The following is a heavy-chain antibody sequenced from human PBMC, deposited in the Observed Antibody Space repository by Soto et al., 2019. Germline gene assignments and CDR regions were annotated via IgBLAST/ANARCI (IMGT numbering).Heavy chain of an antibody. V-gene: IGHV1-69*06. J-gene: IGHJ6*02. D-gene: IGHD3-10*01. CDR3: ADVGIGGGYYYYGMDV. Sequence: QVQLVQSGAEVKKPGSSVKVSCKASGGTFSSYAISWVRQAPGQGLEWMGGIIPIFGTANYAQNFQGRVTITADKPTSTAYMGWGSLKSEATAVYSCADVGIGGGYYYYGMDVWGQGTTVTVSS. CDR2: IIPIFGTA. CDR1: GGTFSSYA.